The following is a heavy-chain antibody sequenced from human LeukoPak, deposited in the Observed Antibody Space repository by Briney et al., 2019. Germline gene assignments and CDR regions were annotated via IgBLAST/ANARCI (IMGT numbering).Heavy chain of an antibody. CDR3: ARGRGGNYGGNLAFDI. CDR1: GVSISSGGYS. V-gene: IGHV4-30-2*01. D-gene: IGHD4-23*01. Sequence: PSETLSLTCAVSGVSISSGGYSWSWNRQPPGKGLEWIGYIYHSGSTYYNPSLKSRVTISVDRSKNQFSLKLSSVTAADTAVYYCARGRGGNYGGNLAFDIWGQGTMVTVSS. CDR2: IYHSGST. J-gene: IGHJ3*02.